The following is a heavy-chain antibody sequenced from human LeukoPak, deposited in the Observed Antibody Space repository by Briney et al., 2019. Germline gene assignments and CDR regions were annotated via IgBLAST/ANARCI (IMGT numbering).Heavy chain of an antibody. D-gene: IGHD6-19*01. CDR1: GFTFSSYS. V-gene: IGHV3-21*01. J-gene: IGHJ4*02. Sequence: GGSLRLSCAASGFTFSSYSMNWVRQAPGKGLEWVSSISSSSSYIYYADSVKGRFTISRDNSKNTLYLQMNSLRPEDTAVYYCARANGYSVAGYFDYWGQGTLVTVSS. CDR2: ISSSSSYI. CDR3: ARANGYSVAGYFDY.